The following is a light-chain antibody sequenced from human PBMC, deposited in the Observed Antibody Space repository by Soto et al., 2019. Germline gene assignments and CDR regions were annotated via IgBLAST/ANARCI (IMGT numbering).Light chain of an antibody. Sequence: ETVLTQSPATLSLSPGQRATLSCRASESVYQYLAWYQQKPGQAPRHLIYDSSNRATGTPARFIGSGFGTDFTLTIASLEPEDFATYYCQQRRNWHPLTFGGGTKVEIK. CDR2: DSS. CDR3: QQRRNWHPLT. CDR1: ESVYQY. J-gene: IGKJ4*01. V-gene: IGKV3-11*01.